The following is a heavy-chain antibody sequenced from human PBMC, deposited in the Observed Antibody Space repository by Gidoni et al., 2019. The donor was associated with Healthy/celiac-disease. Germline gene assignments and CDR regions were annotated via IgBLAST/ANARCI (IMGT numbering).Heavy chain of an antibody. J-gene: IGHJ3*02. D-gene: IGHD1-26*01. V-gene: IGHV3-23*01. Sequence: TISRDNSKNTLYLQMNSLRAEDTAVYYCAKYIYGYGIVGAGGAFDIWGQGTMVTVSS. CDR3: AKYIYGYGIVGAGGAFDI.